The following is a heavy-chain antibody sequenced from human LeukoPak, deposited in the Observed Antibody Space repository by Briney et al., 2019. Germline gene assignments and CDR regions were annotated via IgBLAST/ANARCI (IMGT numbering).Heavy chain of an antibody. CDR2: VHYSGST. CDR1: GGSLSSYY. D-gene: IGHD1-26*01. CDR3: ARGRTGSYFAADY. Sequence: PSETLSLTCTVSGGSLSSYYWSWVRQPPGEGLEWIGYVHYSGSTKYNPSLKSRVTISVDTSKNQFSLKLSSVTAADTAVYYCARGRTGSYFAADYWGQGTLVTVSS. V-gene: IGHV4-59*01. J-gene: IGHJ4*02.